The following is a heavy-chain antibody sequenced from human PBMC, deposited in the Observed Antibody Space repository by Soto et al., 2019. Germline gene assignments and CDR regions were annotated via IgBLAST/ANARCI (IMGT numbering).Heavy chain of an antibody. V-gene: IGHV4-31*03. CDR1: GGSISSGGYY. J-gene: IGHJ5*02. CDR3: ASRLRKYNWNQRWNWFDP. Sequence: QVQLQESGPGLVKPSQTLSLTCTVSGGSISSGGYYWSWIRQHPGKGLEWIGYIYYSGSTYYNPSLKSRVTISVATSKNQFSLKLSSVTAADTAVYYCASRLRKYNWNQRWNWFDPWGQGTLVTVSS. D-gene: IGHD1-20*01. CDR2: IYYSGST.